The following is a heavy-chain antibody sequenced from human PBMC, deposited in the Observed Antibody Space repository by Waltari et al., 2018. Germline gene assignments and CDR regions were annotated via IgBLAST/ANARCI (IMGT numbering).Heavy chain of an antibody. CDR2: IYTSGST. Sequence: QVQLQESGPGLVKPSQTLSLTCTVSGGSISSGSYYWSWIRQPAGKGLEWIGRIYTSGSTNYNPSLKSRVTMSVDTSKNQFSLKLSSVTAADTAVYYCARSGPGFSSSWDWGYWGQGTLVTVSS. J-gene: IGHJ4*02. D-gene: IGHD6-13*01. CDR1: GGSISSGSYY. V-gene: IGHV4-61*02. CDR3: ARSGPGFSSSWDWGY.